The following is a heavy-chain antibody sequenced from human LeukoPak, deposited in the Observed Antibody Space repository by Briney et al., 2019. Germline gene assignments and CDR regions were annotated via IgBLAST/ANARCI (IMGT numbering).Heavy chain of an antibody. V-gene: IGHV1-18*01. D-gene: IGHD6-13*01. CDR3: ARDRREYSSSWYGERTIDY. CDR1: GYTFTSYG. CDR2: ISAYNGNT. Sequence: GASVKVSCKASGYTFTSYGISWVRQAPGQGLEWMGWISAYNGNTNYAQKLQGRVTMTTDTSTSTAYMELRSLRPDDTAVYYCARDRREYSSSWYGERTIDYWGQGTLVTVSS. J-gene: IGHJ4*02.